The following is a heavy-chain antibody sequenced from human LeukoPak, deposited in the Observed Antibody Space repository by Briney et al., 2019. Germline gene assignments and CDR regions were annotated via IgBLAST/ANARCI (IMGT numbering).Heavy chain of an antibody. CDR1: GFAFGRCA. V-gene: IGHV3-23*01. CDR3: AKAGTFGVVGRFYMDV. Sequence: GGYLRLSCAASGFAFGRCAMSWVRQAPGKGLEWVSTISGTGRSTFYADSLKGRITISRDNSKNTLFLQMGSLRAEDTAVYYCAKAGTFGVVGRFYMDVWGKGTTVTVSS. D-gene: IGHD3-3*01. J-gene: IGHJ6*03. CDR2: ISGTGRST.